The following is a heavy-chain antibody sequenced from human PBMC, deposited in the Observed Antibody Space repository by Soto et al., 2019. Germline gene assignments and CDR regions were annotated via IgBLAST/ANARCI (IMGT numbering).Heavy chain of an antibody. CDR2: IYYSGST. J-gene: IGHJ4*02. D-gene: IGHD1-26*01. CDR1: GGSVSNSNYH. CDR3: ARTPLL. Sequence: SETLSLTCTVSGGSVSNSNYHWAWIRQPPGKGLEWIGSIYYSGSTYQNPSLQSRVTISVDTSKNQFSLKLNSVTAADTAVYYCARTPLLWGQGTLVTVSS. V-gene: IGHV4-39*07.